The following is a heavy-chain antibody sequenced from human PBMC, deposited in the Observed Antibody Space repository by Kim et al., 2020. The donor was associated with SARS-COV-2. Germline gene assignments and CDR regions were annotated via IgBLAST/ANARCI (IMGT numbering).Heavy chain of an antibody. V-gene: IGHV6-1*01. CDR1: GYSVSSNNAA. Sequence: SQTLSLTCAISGYSVSSNNAAWNWIRQSPSRGLEWLGRTYYRSKWFNDYALSVKSRITINPDTSKNHFSLQLSSVTPEDTAVYYCANGGSGLGGMNVWGQGTTVTVSS. J-gene: IGHJ6*02. CDR2: TYYRSKWFN. CDR3: ANGGSGLGGMNV. D-gene: IGHD3-16*01.